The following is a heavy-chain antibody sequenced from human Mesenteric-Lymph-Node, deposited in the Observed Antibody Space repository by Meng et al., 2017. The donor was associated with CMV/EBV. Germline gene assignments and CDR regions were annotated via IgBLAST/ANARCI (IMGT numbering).Heavy chain of an antibody. CDR1: AYSFTSFD. D-gene: IGHD2-15*01. CDR3: ARASGGKGDRQLDF. Sequence: ASVKSCKASAYSFTSFDINWVRQATGQGPEWMGWMNPNSGNTGYAEMFQGRITMTRNTSISTAYMELSGLRSEDTAVYYCARASGGKGDRQLDFWGQGTLVTVSS. V-gene: IGHV1-8*01. CDR2: MNPNSGNT. J-gene: IGHJ4*02.